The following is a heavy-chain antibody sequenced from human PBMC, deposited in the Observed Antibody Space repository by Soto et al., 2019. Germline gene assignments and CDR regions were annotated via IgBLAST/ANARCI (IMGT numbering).Heavy chain of an antibody. CDR3: AREVVD. V-gene: IGHV3-30-3*01. J-gene: IGHJ4*02. Sequence: QVQLVESGGGVVQPGRSLRLSCAASGFTFSSYAMHWVRQAPGKRRAWLAVISYYGDKKYYADSVEGRFTISRDNSKNTLYLQMNSLRADDTAVYYCAREVVDWGQGTLVTVSS. CDR2: ISYYGDKK. CDR1: GFTFSSYA.